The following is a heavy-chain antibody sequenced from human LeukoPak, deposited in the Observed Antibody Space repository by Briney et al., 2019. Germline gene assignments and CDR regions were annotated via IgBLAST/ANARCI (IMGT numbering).Heavy chain of an antibody. CDR1: GGSISSGGYY. Sequence: SQTLSLTCTVSGGSISSGGYYWSWIRQHPGKGLEWIGYIYYSGSTYYNPSLKSRATISVDTSKNQLSLKMSSVTAADTAVYYCARGGYSYFDYWGRGTLVTVSS. CDR2: IYYSGST. D-gene: IGHD5-18*01. V-gene: IGHV4-31*03. J-gene: IGHJ4*02. CDR3: ARGGYSYFDY.